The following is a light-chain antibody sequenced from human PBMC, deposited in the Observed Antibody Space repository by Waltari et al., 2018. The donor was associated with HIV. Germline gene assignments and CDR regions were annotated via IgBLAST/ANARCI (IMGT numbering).Light chain of an antibody. CDR3: SSYTSSSTLV. V-gene: IGLV2-14*01. Sequence: QSALTQPASVSRSPGQSLTIACTGTSSVFGCYTYVSWYQQHPGKAPKLMIYAVSNRPSGVSNRFSGSKSGNTASLTISGLQAEDEADYYCSSYTSSSTLVFGGGTKLTVL. CDR2: AVS. J-gene: IGLJ3*02. CDR1: SSVFGCYTY.